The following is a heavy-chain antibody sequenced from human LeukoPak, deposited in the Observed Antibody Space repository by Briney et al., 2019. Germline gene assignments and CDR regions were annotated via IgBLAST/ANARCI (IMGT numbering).Heavy chain of an antibody. Sequence: GRSLRLSCAASGFTFDDYAMHWVRQAPGKGLEWVSGISWNSGSIGYADSAKGRFTISRDNAKNSLYLQMNSLRAEDTALYYCAKEPRGAIYYYGMDVWGQGTTVTVSS. J-gene: IGHJ6*02. V-gene: IGHV3-9*01. D-gene: IGHD1-26*01. CDR3: AKEPRGAIYYYGMDV. CDR1: GFTFDDYA. CDR2: ISWNSGSI.